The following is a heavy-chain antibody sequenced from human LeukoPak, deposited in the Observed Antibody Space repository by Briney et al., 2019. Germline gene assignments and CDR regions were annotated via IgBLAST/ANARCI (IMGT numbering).Heavy chain of an antibody. J-gene: IGHJ3*02. CDR3: ARCTMVRGVRAFDI. CDR1: GGSISSYY. V-gene: IGHV4-34*01. CDR2: INHSGST. D-gene: IGHD3-10*01. Sequence: SETLSLTCTVSGGSISSYYWSWIRQPPGKGLEWIGEINHSGSTNYNPSLKSRVTISVDTSKNQFSLKLSPVTAADTAVYYCARCTMVRGVRAFDIWGQGTMVTVSS.